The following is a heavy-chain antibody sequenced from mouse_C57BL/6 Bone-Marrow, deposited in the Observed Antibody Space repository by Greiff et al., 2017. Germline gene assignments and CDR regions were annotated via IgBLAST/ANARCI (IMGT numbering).Heavy chain of an antibody. J-gene: IGHJ4*01. D-gene: IGHD1-1*01. CDR1: GYSFTGYF. Sequence: VQLQQSGPELVKPGDSVKISCKASGYSFTGYFMNWVMQSHGKSLEWIGSINPYNGDTFYNQKFTGKATLTVDKSSSTAHVVLRSRTSSYSAVYFCARALLLRSTRRSMDYWGQGTSVTVSS. CDR3: ARALLLRSTRRSMDY. V-gene: IGHV1-20*01. CDR2: INPYNGDT.